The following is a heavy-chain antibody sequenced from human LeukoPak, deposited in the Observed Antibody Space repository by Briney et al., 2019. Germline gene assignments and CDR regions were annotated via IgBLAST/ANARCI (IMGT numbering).Heavy chain of an antibody. D-gene: IGHD3-3*01. V-gene: IGHV3-23*01. CDR3: AKGVGKYYDFWSGNFDY. J-gene: IGHJ4*02. CDR2: ISGSGGST. Sequence: GGSLRLSCAASGFTFSSYAMSWVRQAPGKGLEWVSAISGSGGSTYYADSVKGRFTISRDNSKNTLYLQMNSLRAEDTAVYYCAKGVGKYYDFWSGNFDYWGQGTLVTVSS. CDR1: GFTFSSYA.